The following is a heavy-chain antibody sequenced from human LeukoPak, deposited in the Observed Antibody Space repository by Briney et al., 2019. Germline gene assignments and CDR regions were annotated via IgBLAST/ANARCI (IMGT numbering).Heavy chain of an antibody. V-gene: IGHV3-23*01. CDR3: ANGGIYYGSRSLRWFDS. CDR2: ISGSGGST. D-gene: IGHD3-10*01. Sequence: GGSLRLSCAASGFTFSTYAMSWVRQAPGKGLEWVSAISGSGGSTYYAVSVKGRFTISRDNSKDTLYLQMNSLRAEDTAVYYCANGGIYYGSRSLRWFDSWGHGTLVTVSS. J-gene: IGHJ5*01. CDR1: GFTFSTYA.